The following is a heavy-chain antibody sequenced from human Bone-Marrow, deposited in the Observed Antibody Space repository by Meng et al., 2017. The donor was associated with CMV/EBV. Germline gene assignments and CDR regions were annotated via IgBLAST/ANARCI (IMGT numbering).Heavy chain of an antibody. CDR2: IWYDGSNK. V-gene: IGHV3-33*01. J-gene: IGHJ4*02. Sequence: GESLKISCAASGFTFSSYGMHWVRQAPGKGLEWVAVIWYDGSNKYYADSVKGRFTISRDNSKNTLYLQMNTLRAEDTAVYYCATQGWTTVTPFDYWGQGTLVTVSS. CDR1: GFTFSSYG. CDR3: ATQGWTTVTPFDY. D-gene: IGHD4-11*01.